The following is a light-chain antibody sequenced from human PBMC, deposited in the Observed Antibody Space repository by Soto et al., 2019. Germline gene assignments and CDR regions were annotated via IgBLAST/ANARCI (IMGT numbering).Light chain of an antibody. CDR2: KAS. CDR1: QSVGTW. Sequence: DIQVTQFPSTLSASVGDRVTITCRASQSVGTWLAWFQQKPGKAHKVLIYKASNLETGVPSRFSGSGSGTEFTLTIRSLQPDDFATYYCQHYNGSPWTFGQGTKVDIK. CDR3: QHYNGSPWT. V-gene: IGKV1-5*03. J-gene: IGKJ1*01.